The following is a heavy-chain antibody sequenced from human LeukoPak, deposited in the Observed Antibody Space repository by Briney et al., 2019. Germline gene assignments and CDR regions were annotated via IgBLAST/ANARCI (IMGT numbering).Heavy chain of an antibody. CDR2: ISWNSGSI. CDR1: GFTFDDYA. Sequence: HPGRSLRLSFAASGFTFDDYAMHWVRQAPGKGLEWVSGISWNSGSIGYADSVKGRFTISRDNAKNSLYLQMNSLRAEDTALYYCAKDLREWSAFDIWGQGTMVTVSS. V-gene: IGHV3-9*01. D-gene: IGHD2-8*01. J-gene: IGHJ3*02. CDR3: AKDLREWSAFDI.